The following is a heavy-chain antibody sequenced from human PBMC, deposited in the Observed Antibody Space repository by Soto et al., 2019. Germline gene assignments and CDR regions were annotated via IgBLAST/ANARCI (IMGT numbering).Heavy chain of an antibody. Sequence: PSETLSLTCGVSGFSISSGFYWAWMRQTPGKGLEWIGSINHSGNTYYNPSLRSRLTISVDTSKNQLSLKLSFVTAADTAVYHCGRSGDDYGSYIDYWGQGTLVTVFS. V-gene: IGHV4-38-2*01. CDR2: INHSGNT. CDR3: GRSGDDYGSYIDY. CDR1: GFSISSGFY. J-gene: IGHJ4*02. D-gene: IGHD4-17*01.